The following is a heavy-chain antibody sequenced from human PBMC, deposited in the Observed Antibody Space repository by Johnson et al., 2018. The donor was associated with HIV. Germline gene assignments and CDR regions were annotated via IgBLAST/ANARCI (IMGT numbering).Heavy chain of an antibody. CDR1: GFIFNTAA. V-gene: IGHV3-64*01. CDR3: ARDHAFDI. J-gene: IGHJ3*02. Sequence: VQLVESGGGLVQPGGSLRLSCAASGFIFNTAAMHWVRQAPGKGLEYVASISFKGDTAYYARSVQDRFTISRDNSKNTVYLQMDSLRAEEMAVYYCARDHAFDIWGQGTMVTVSS. CDR2: ISFKGDTA.